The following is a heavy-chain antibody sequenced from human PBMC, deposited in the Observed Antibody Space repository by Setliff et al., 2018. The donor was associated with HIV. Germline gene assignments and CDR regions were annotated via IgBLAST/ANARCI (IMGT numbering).Heavy chain of an antibody. D-gene: IGHD6-13*01. Sequence: GGSLRLSCATSGFDFLDYGVSWVRQAPGKGLEWVASIPWNDDGTQYVDSVKGRFTISRDNAKNSVYLQMNSLRTEDTALYYCARDNSSPYFDYWGQGTLVTVSS. CDR1: GFDFLDYG. J-gene: IGHJ4*02. CDR2: IPWNDDGT. CDR3: ARDNSSPYFDY. V-gene: IGHV3-20*04.